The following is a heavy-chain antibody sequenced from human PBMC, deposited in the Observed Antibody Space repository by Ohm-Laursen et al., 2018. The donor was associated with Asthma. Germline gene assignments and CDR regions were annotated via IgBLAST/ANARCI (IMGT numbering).Heavy chain of an antibody. D-gene: IGHD3-3*01. CDR2: ISGSGGST. V-gene: IGHV3-23*01. CDR1: GFTFSSYA. J-gene: IGHJ5*02. Sequence: SLRLSCAASGFTFSSYAMSWVRQAPGKGLEWVSAISGSGGSTYYADSVKGRFTISRDNSKNTLYLQMNSLRAEDTAVYYCARGPQYYDFWSGYYSSTINWFDPWGQGTLVTVSS. CDR3: ARGPQYYDFWSGYYSSTINWFDP.